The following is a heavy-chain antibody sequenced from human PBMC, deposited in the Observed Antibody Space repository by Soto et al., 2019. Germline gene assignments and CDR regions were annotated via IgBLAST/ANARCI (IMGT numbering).Heavy chain of an antibody. V-gene: IGHV4-4*07. D-gene: IGHD3-16*02. CDR3: ARGGRDYVWGSYRYSSYYYGMDV. CDR2: IYTSGST. J-gene: IGHJ6*02. Sequence: SETLSLTCTVSGGSISSYYWSWIRQPAGKGLEWIGRIYTSGSTNYNPSLKSRVTISVDASKNQFSLKLSSVTAADTAVYYCARGGRDYVWGSYRYSSYYYGMDVWGQGTTVTVSS. CDR1: GGSISSYY.